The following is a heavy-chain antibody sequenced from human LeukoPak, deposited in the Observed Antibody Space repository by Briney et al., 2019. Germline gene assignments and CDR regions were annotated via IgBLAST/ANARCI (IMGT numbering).Heavy chain of an antibody. CDR1: GGSISSGDYY. J-gene: IGHJ6*02. Sequence: PSETLSLTCTVSGGSISSGDYYWSWIRQPPGKGLEWIGYIYYSGSTYYNPSLKSRVTISVDTSKNQSSLKLSSVTAADTAVYYCARGDYYGSGSYYYYYGMDVWGQGTTVTVSS. V-gene: IGHV4-30-4*01. CDR3: ARGDYYGSGSYYYYYGMDV. CDR2: IYYSGST. D-gene: IGHD3-10*01.